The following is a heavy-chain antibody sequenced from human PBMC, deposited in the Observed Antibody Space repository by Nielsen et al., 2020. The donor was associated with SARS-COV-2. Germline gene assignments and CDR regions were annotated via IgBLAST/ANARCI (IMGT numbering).Heavy chain of an antibody. D-gene: IGHD6-13*01. J-gene: IGHJ6*03. CDR1: EFTFNSYG. CDR2: ISYDGNNK. Sequence: GESLKISCAASEFTFNSYGMHWVRQAPGKGLEWVAVISYDGNNKYYADSVKCRFTISRDNSKNTLYLQMNSLRAEDTAVYYCAKDASSSWDDFYYMDVWGKGTTVTVSS. CDR3: AKDASSSWDDFYYMDV. V-gene: IGHV3-30*18.